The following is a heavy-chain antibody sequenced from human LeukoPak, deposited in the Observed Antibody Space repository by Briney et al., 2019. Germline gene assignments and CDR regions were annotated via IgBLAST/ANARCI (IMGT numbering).Heavy chain of an antibody. Sequence: SETLSLTCAVSGYSISSGYYWGWIRQPPGKGLAWIGSIYHSGSTYYNPSLKSRVTISVDTSKNQFSLKLSCVTAADTAVYYCASSSSGWVVLVYWGQGTLVTVSS. CDR3: ASSSSGWVVLVY. V-gene: IGHV4-38-2*01. CDR1: GYSISSGYY. J-gene: IGHJ4*02. D-gene: IGHD6-19*01. CDR2: IYHSGST.